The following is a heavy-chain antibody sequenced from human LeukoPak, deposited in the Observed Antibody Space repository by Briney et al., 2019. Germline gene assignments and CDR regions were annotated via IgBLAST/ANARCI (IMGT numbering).Heavy chain of an antibody. V-gene: IGHV1-2*02. J-gene: IGHJ6*03. CDR1: GYTFTGYY. Sequence: ASVKVSCKASGYTFTGYYFHWVRQAPGQGLEWMGWINPNTAGTNYAQKFLGGVTLTWDTSISTAYMELNRLASDDTAVYYCATSAGDYRAGHYCYMGVWGKGTSVTVSS. CDR3: ATSAGDYRAGHYCYMGV. CDR2: INPNTAGT. D-gene: IGHD4-11*01.